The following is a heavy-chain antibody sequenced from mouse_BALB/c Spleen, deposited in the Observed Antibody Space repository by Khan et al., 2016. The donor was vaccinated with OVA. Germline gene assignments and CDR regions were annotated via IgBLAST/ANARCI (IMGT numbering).Heavy chain of an antibody. CDR1: GYTFTSYT. J-gene: IGHJ3*01. CDR3: VRDGAYHKNDGWFAY. V-gene: IGHV1-4*01. Sequence: QVQLKQSGAELARPWASVKMSCKASGYTFTSYTIHWIKKRPGQGLEWIGYINPCNGYTNYNQKFKDKATLTTDKSSTKAYRQISIQKSDEYAVYNWVRDGAYHKNDGWFAYWGQGTLGTVSA. CDR2: INPCNGYT. D-gene: IGHD2-14*01.